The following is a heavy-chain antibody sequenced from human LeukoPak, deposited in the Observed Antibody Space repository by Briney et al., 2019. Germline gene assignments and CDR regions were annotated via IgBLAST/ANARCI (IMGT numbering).Heavy chain of an antibody. V-gene: IGHV4-59*01. CDR3: ARRGRNSSGWQDYL. J-gene: IGHJ4*02. D-gene: IGHD6-25*01. CDR1: GGSISSYY. Sequence: PSETLSLTCTVSGGSISSYYWSWIRQPPGKGLEGIANIYHTGSTNYNPSLSSRVTISIDTAKNQFSLKLTSVTAADTAVYYCARRGRNSSGWQDYLWGQGTLVTVSS. CDR2: IYHTGST.